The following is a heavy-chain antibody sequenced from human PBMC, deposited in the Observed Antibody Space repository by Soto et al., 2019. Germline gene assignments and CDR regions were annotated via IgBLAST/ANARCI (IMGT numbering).Heavy chain of an antibody. CDR2: INHSGST. J-gene: IGHJ6*03. CDR1: GGSFIGYY. Sequence: SETLSLTCAVYGGSFIGYYWSWIRQPPWKGLEWIGEINHSGSTNYNPSLKSRVTISVDTSKNQFSLKLSSVTAADTAVYYCARGLDCSSTSCYAGXEYYYYYMDVWGKGTTVTVSS. V-gene: IGHV4-34*01. D-gene: IGHD2-2*01. CDR3: ARGLDCSSTSCYAGXEYYYYYMDV.